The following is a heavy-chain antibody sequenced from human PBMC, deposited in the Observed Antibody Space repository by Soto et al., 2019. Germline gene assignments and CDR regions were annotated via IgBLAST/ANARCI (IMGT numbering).Heavy chain of an antibody. CDR1: GGSFSAYY. J-gene: IGHJ4*02. V-gene: IGHV4-34*01. Sequence: PSETLSLTCAFYGGSFSAYYWSWIRQPPGKGLEWIGEINHSGSTNYNPSLKSRVTISVDTSKNQFSLKLSSVTAADTAVYYCARASGYDFYWGQGTLVTVSS. CDR3: ARASGYDFY. CDR2: INHSGST. D-gene: IGHD5-12*01.